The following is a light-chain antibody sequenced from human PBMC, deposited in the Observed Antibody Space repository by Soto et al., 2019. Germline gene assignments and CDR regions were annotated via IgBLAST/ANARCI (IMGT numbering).Light chain of an antibody. CDR2: QTS. J-gene: IGKJ2*01. CDR1: QYINPR. CDR3: QQRISWPPYT. V-gene: IGKV3-11*01. Sequence: EMVLTQSPATLSSFPADRVTLSCRSSQYINPRLAWYQNRPGQAPRLLLYQTSLRAAGIPARFSASGSGTDLTLTISDVQPEYFAIYYCQQRISWPPYTFGQGTNVYIK.